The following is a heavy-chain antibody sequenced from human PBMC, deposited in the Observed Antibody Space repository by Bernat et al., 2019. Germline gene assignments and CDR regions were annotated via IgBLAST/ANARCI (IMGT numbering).Heavy chain of an antibody. CDR3: AKVPGY. CDR2: ISYDGSNK. CDR1: GFTFSSYG. Sequence: VQLVESGGGVVQPGRSLRLSCAASGFTFSSYGMHWVRQAPGKGLEWVAVISYDGSNKYYADSVKGRFTISRDNSKNTLYLQMNSLRAEDTAVYYCAKVPGYWGQGTLVTVSS. D-gene: IGHD1-14*01. J-gene: IGHJ4*02. V-gene: IGHV3-30*18.